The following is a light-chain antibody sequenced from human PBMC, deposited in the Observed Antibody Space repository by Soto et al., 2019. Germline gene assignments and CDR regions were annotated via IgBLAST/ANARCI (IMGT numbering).Light chain of an antibody. CDR3: QWRSDWPPRLT. CDR1: ESIVHY. CDR2: DAS. Sequence: EVVLTQSPATLSLSPGERATLSCRASESIVHYLAWYQQKLGQAPKLLIYDASHRSIGIPARFSCDGSGTDFTLTISSLEPEDFAVSYCQWRSDWPPRLTFGGGNKVEIK. V-gene: IGKV3-11*01. J-gene: IGKJ4*01.